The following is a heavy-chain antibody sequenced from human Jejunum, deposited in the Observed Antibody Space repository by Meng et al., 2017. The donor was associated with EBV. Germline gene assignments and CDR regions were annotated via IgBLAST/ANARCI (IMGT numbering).Heavy chain of an antibody. Sequence: QVQRQESGPGLVQPSGTLSLTCAVSGDSTSSSHWWSWVRQPPGKGLEWIGEMHPGGSTNYNPSLKSRVTISVDNSKNQFSLKLTSVTAADTAVYYCAKSNDYSLNSWGQGTLVTVSS. CDR3: AKSNDYSLNS. J-gene: IGHJ4*02. CDR1: GDSTSSSHW. CDR2: MHPGGST. V-gene: IGHV4-4*02. D-gene: IGHD4-11*01.